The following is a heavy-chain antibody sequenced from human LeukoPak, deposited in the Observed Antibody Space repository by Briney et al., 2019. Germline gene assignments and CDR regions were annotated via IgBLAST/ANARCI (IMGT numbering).Heavy chain of an antibody. J-gene: IGHJ5*02. D-gene: IGHD2-2*02. V-gene: IGHV1-46*01. Sequence: GASVKVSCKASGHTFTSYYMHWVRQAPGQGLEWMGIINPSGGSTSYAQKFQGRVTITRDTSASTAYMELSSLRSEDTAVYYCARELGYCSSTSCYRKNWFDPWGQGTLVTVSS. CDR3: ARELGYCSSTSCYRKNWFDP. CDR2: INPSGGST. CDR1: GHTFTSYY.